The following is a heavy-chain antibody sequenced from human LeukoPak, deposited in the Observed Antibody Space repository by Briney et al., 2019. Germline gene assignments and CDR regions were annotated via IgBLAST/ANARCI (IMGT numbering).Heavy chain of an antibody. CDR1: GFTFSSYA. V-gene: IGHV3-23*01. D-gene: IGHD3-22*01. Sequence: GGSLRLSCAASGFTFSSYAMSWVRQAPGKGLEWVSAISGSGGSTYYADSVKGRFTISRDNSKNTLYLQTNSLRAEDTAVYYCAKDYYDSSGLYFDYWGQGTLVTVSS. J-gene: IGHJ4*02. CDR2: ISGSGGST. CDR3: AKDYYDSSGLYFDY.